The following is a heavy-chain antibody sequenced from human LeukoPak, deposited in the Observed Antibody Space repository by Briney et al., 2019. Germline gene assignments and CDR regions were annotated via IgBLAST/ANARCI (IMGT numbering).Heavy chain of an antibody. D-gene: IGHD3-22*01. CDR3: VRSSGYLPY. Sequence: PGGSLRVSRAPSRFTLSSYAMSGVRPAPGRGLEWVSAISGSGGSTYYAHSLKGRFTISRDNSKNTLFLQMSSLRAADTAVYYCVRSSGYLPYGGQGTLDTVSS. CDR2: ISGSGGST. J-gene: IGHJ4*02. V-gene: IGHV3-23*01. CDR1: RFTLSSYA.